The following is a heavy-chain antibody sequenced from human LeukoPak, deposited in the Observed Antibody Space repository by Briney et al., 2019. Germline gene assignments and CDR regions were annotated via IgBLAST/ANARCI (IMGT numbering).Heavy chain of an antibody. CDR1: GGSISSFY. V-gene: IGHV4-59*08. D-gene: IGHD3-22*01. Sequence: SETLSLTCTVPGGSISSFYWSWIRQPPGMGLEWIGYSHGNGDTNYNPSLKSRVTISVDTSKNQCSLKLTSVTAADTAVYYCARHRAYDSGTYYRWFDPWGPGTLVTVSS. CDR3: ARHRAYDSGTYYRWFDP. J-gene: IGHJ5*02. CDR2: SHGNGDT.